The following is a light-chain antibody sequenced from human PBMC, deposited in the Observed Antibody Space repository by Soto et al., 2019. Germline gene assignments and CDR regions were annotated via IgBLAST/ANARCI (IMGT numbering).Light chain of an antibody. CDR2: AAS. Sequence: DIQITQSPTSLSASVGDRVTITCRASQDIRNFVAWYQQKPGKAPKLLIYAASTLQSGVPSRFSGSGSGTDFTLTINSLQPEDAATYSCQKYSSVPVFGPGTKVEIK. J-gene: IGKJ3*01. CDR3: QKYSSVPV. CDR1: QDIRNF. V-gene: IGKV1-27*01.